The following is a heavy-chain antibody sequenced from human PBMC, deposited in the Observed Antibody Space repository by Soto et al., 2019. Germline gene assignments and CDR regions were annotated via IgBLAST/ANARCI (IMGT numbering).Heavy chain of an antibody. CDR3: AKGGGYTYGSSWWHFDL. V-gene: IGHV3-23*01. CDR2: IGGSGVTT. Sequence: EVQLLESGGGLVQPGGSLRLSCAASGFTFSSYAMTWVRQAPGKGLEWVSAIGGSGVTTFYADSVKGRFTISRDNSKNTLFLQMDSLRTEDTAMYYCAKGGGYTYGSSWWHFDLWGRGTLVTVSS. J-gene: IGHJ2*01. D-gene: IGHD5-18*01. CDR1: GFTFSSYA.